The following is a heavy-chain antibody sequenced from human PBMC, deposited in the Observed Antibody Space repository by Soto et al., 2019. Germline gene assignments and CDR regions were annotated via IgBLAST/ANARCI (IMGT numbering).Heavy chain of an antibody. CDR2: ISSSGGST. J-gene: IGHJ1*01. Sequence: EVQLLESGGGLVQPGGSLRLSCAASGFTFSSYAMSWVRQAPGKGLEWVSAISSSGGSTYYADSVKGRFTISRDNSKNTLYLQMNSLRAEDTAVYYCANRGWSMIFPFQHWGQGTLVTVSS. D-gene: IGHD2-8*01. CDR3: ANRGWSMIFPFQH. V-gene: IGHV3-23*01. CDR1: GFTFSSYA.